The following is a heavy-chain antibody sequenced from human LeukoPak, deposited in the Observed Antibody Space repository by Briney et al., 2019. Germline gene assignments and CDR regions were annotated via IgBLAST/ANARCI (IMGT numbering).Heavy chain of an antibody. Sequence: GGSLRLSCAASGFTFSSYAMHWVRQAPGKGLEWVAVTSYDGSNKYYADSVKGRFTISRDNSKNTLYLQMNSLRAEDTAVYYCARDLGYGFYCSSTSCYRGDNWFDPWGQGTLVTVSS. J-gene: IGHJ5*02. CDR3: ARDLGYGFYCSSTSCYRGDNWFDP. CDR2: TSYDGSNK. V-gene: IGHV3-30-3*01. CDR1: GFTFSSYA. D-gene: IGHD2-2*02.